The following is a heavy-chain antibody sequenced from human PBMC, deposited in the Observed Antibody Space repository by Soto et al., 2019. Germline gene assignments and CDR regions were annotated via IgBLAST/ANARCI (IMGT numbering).Heavy chain of an antibody. D-gene: IGHD4-17*01. V-gene: IGHV3-23*01. CDR2: IIGGNGDT. CDR3: AKDKKPDGAWDLDY. J-gene: IGHJ4*01. Sequence: EVQLLESGGDLVQPGGSLRLSCAASGFTFRPYTMSWVRQAPGKGLEWVSSIIGGNGDTFYADSVTGRFTISRDMSQSTLYLQMNGLRVEDTAIYYCAKDKKPDGAWDLDYWGHGTLVTVSS. CDR1: GFTFRPYT.